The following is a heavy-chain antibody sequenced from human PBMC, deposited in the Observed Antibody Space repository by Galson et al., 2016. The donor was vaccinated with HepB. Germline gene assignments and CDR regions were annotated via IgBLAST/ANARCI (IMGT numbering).Heavy chain of an antibody. CDR2: INPNSGGT. V-gene: IGHV1-2*06. CDR1: GYTFTGYY. Sequence: SVKVSCKASGYTFTGYYMHWVRQAPGQGLEWMGRINPNSGGTSYAQKFQGRVTMTRDTSISTAYMELSRLRSDDTAVYYCASNSGFIGTAAAGSWFDPWGQGSLVSVSS. D-gene: IGHD6-13*01. CDR3: ASNSGFIGTAAAGSWFDP. J-gene: IGHJ5*02.